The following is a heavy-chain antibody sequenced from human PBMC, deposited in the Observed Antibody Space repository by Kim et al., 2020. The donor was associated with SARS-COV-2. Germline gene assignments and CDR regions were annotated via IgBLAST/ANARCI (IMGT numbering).Heavy chain of an antibody. J-gene: IGHJ5*02. V-gene: IGHV5-51*01. CDR3: ARGELGAEGFDP. CDR2: IYPGDSDT. D-gene: IGHD3-10*01. CDR1: GYRFSKYW. Sequence: GESLKISCKGSGYRFSKYWIGWVRQMPGKGLEWMGIIYPGDSDTRYSPSFEGQITISADKSISTTYLQWSSLKASDTAMYYCARGELGAEGFDPWGQGTLVTVSS.